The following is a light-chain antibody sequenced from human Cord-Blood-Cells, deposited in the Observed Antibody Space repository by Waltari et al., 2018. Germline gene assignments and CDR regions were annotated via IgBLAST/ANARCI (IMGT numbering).Light chain of an antibody. CDR1: QDISNY. Sequence: DIQMTQSPSSLSASVGDRVTITCQPSQDISNYLNWYQQKPGKAPKLLIYDASNLETGVPSRFSGSCAGTYFTFTISSLQPEDIATYYWQQYDNPPRTFGQGTRLEIK. CDR3: QQYDNPPRT. V-gene: IGKV1-33*01. CDR2: DAS. J-gene: IGKJ5*01.